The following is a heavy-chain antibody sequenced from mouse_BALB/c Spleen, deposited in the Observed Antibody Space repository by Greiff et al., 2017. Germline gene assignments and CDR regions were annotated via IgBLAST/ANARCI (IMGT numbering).Heavy chain of an antibody. Sequence: QVQLQQSGPQLVRPGASVKISCKASGYTFTSYWMHWVKQRPGQGLEWIGEINPSNGRTNYNEKFKSKATLTVDKSSSTAYMQLSSLTSEDSAVYYCARDDGYAMDYWGQGTSVTVSA. CDR2: INPSNGRT. V-gene: IGHV1S81*02. CDR3: ARDDGYAMDY. CDR1: GYTFTSYW. D-gene: IGHD2-12*01. J-gene: IGHJ4*01.